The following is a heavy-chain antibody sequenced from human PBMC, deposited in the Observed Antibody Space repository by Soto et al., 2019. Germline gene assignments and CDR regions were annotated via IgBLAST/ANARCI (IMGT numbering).Heavy chain of an antibody. CDR1: GYSFTSYW. CDR3: ARLKVGYYGSGSSSRYYYYGMDV. J-gene: IGHJ6*02. D-gene: IGHD3-10*01. CDR2: IYPGDSDT. V-gene: IGHV5-51*01. Sequence: GESLKISCKGSGYSFTSYWIGWVRQMPGKGLEWMGIIYPGDSDTRYSPSFQGQVTISADKSISTAYLQWSSLKASDTAMYYCARLKVGYYGSGSSSRYYYYGMDVWGQGTTVTVSS.